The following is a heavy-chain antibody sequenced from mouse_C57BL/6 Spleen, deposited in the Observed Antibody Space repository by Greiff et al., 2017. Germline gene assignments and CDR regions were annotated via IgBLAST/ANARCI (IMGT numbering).Heavy chain of an antibody. D-gene: IGHD6-1*01. CDR1: GYAFSSYW. V-gene: IGHV1-80*01. Sequence: VQRVESGAELVKPGASVKISCKASGYAFSSYWMNWVKQRPGKGLEWIGQIYPGDGDTNYNGKFKGKATLTADKSSSTAYMQLSSLTSEDSAVYFCARARGAPLDYWGQGTTLTVSS. CDR3: ARARGAPLDY. CDR2: IYPGDGDT. J-gene: IGHJ2*01.